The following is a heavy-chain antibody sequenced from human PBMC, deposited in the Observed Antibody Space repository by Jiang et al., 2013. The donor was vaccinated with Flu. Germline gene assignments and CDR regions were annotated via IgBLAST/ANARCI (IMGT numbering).Heavy chain of an antibody. CDR1: GFSLSTSGMR. CDR3: ARMGGGDGYTDY. V-gene: IGHV2-70*04. CDR2: IDWDDDK. D-gene: IGHD5-24*01. J-gene: IGHJ4*02. Sequence: KPTQTLTLTCTFSGFSLSTSGMRVSWIRQPPGKALEWLARIDWDDDKFYSTSLKTRLTISKDTSKNQVVLTMTNMDPVDTATYYCARMGGGDGYTDYWGQGTLVTVSS.